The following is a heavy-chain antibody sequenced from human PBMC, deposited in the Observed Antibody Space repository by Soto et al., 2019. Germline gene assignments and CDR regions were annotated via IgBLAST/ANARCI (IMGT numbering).Heavy chain of an antibody. CDR2: LYAEGST. V-gene: IGHV3-53*01. Sequence: VQLVESGGGSIQPGGSLRLSCVASGLTVSQNYMAWVRQAPEMGPQWVSVLYAEGSTYYTESVKGRFTISRDPSKNTLFLQMDGLRAEDTAVYYCVRPRPSGENYGMDVWGQGTTVTVSS. J-gene: IGHJ6*02. D-gene: IGHD1-26*01. CDR1: GLTVSQNY. CDR3: VRPRPSGENYGMDV.